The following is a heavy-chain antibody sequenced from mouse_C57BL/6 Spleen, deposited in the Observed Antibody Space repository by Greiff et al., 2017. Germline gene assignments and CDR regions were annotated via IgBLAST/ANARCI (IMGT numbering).Heavy chain of an antibody. D-gene: IGHD2-1*01. CDR3: TRRSYGNFDD. V-gene: IGHV5-9-1*02. CDR1: GFTFSSYA. Sequence: EVKLMESGEGLVKPGGSLKLSCAASGFTFSSYAMSWVRQTPEKRLEWVAYISSGGDYIYYADTVKGRFTISRDNARNTLYLQMSSLKSEDTAMYYCTRRSYGNFDDWGQGTTLTVSS. CDR2: ISSGGDYI. J-gene: IGHJ2*01.